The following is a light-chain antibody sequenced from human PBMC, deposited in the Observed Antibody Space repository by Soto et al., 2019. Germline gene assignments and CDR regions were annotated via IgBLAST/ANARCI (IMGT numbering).Light chain of an antibody. J-gene: IGKJ3*01. CDR3: QHYNDWPPSFT. CDR2: GAS. V-gene: IGKV3D-15*01. Sequence: EILMTQSPATLSVSPGERATLSCRASQSLSRNLAWYQQKPGQAPRLIIYGASTRASGIPARFSGSGSGTAFTLTIRSLQSEDFALHYCQHYNDWPPSFTFGPGTKVDL. CDR1: QSLSRN.